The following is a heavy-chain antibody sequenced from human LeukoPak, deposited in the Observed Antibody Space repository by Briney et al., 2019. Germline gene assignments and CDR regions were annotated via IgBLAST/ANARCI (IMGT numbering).Heavy chain of an antibody. Sequence: SETLSLTCTVSGGPISSGGYYWSWIRQPPGKGLEWIGYIYHSGSTYYNPSLKSRVTISVDRSKNQFSLKLSSVTAADTAVYYCARDSGSYRGGFDYWGQGTLVTVSS. CDR3: ARDSGSYRGGFDY. D-gene: IGHD1-26*01. V-gene: IGHV4-30-2*01. CDR1: GGPISSGGYY. CDR2: IYHSGST. J-gene: IGHJ4*02.